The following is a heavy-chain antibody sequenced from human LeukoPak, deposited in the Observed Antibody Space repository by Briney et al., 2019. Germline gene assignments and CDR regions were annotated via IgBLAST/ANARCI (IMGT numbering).Heavy chain of an antibody. J-gene: IGHJ4*02. V-gene: IGHV3-23*01. CDR1: GFTFSSYA. D-gene: IGHD5-24*01. CDR3: AKEGRSLQTY. Sequence: GGSLRLSCAASGFTFSSYAMSWVRQAPGKGLEWVSAINGAGGDIYYADSVKGRFTISRDSSRNTLYLQMDSLRVEDTAVYYCAKEGRSLQTYWGQGTLVTVSS. CDR2: INGAGGDI.